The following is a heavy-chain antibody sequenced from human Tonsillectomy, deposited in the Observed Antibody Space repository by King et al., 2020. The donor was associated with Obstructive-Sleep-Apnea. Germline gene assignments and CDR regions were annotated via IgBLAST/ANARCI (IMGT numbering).Heavy chain of an antibody. V-gene: IGHV4-31*03. CDR2: IYYSGST. CDR1: GGSISSGGYY. Sequence: VQLQESGPGLVKPSQTLSLTCTVSGGSISSGGYYWSWNRQHPGKGLEWIGYIYYSGSTYYNPSLKSRVTISVDTSKNQFSLKLSSVTAADTAVYYCARESSLPGGNSYFDYWGQGTLVTVSS. CDR3: ARESSLPGGNSYFDY. D-gene: IGHD4-23*01. J-gene: IGHJ4*02.